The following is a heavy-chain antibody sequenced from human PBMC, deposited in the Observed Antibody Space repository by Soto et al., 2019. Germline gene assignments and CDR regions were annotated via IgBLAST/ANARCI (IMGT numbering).Heavy chain of an antibody. CDR2: ISHSGAT. V-gene: IGHV4-34*01. CDR3: ARQKNSWFYGMDV. Sequence: SETLSLTCAVHGGSSSAYYWSWIRQPPGKGLEWIGQISHSGATDYNPSHKSRVSISGDTSKNQFSLILTSVTAADTAVYYCARQKNSWFYGMDVWGQGTTVTVSS. D-gene: IGHD3-10*01. CDR1: GGSSSAYY. J-gene: IGHJ6*02.